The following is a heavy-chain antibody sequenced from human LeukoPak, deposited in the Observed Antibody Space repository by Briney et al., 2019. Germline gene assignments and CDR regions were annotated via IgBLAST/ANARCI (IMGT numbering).Heavy chain of an antibody. CDR3: ARQDGNSNDYFDY. V-gene: IGHV5-51*01. CDR1: GYIFTYYW. CDR2: IYPGDSDT. J-gene: IGHJ4*02. D-gene: IGHD1-1*01. Sequence: GESLNLSCKGSGYIFTYYWGGWVRQMPGKGLEWMGIIYPGDSDTRYRPSFQGQVTISVDKSISTAYLQWSSLKASDTAMYYCARQDGNSNDYFDYWGQGTLVTVSS.